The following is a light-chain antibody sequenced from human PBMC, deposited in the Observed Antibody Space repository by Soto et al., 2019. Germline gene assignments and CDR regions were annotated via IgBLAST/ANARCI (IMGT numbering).Light chain of an antibody. J-gene: IGLJ1*01. CDR2: RDN. CDR1: SFNIGDNY. Sequence: QSVLTQPPSASGTPGQRVTISCSGSSFNIGDNYVYWYQQLPGTAPKLLIHRDNQRPSGVPDRFSGSNSGTSASLAISGLRSEDEADYYCATWHDGRRVFGTGTKLTVL. CDR3: ATWHDGRRV. V-gene: IGLV1-47*01.